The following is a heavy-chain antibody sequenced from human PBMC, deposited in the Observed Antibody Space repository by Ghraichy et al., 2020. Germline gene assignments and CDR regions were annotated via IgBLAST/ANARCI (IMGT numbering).Heavy chain of an antibody. CDR3: AKVIDGGREYFDWLFPSAEYFQH. V-gene: IGHV3-30*02. CDR1: GFTFSSYG. D-gene: IGHD3-9*01. CDR2: IRYDGSNK. J-gene: IGHJ1*01. Sequence: GGSLRLSCAASGFTFSSYGMHWVRQAPGKGLEWVAFIRYDGSNKYYADSVKGRFTISRDNSKNTLYLQMNSLRAEDTAVYYCAKVIDGGREYFDWLFPSAEYFQHWGQGTLVTVSS.